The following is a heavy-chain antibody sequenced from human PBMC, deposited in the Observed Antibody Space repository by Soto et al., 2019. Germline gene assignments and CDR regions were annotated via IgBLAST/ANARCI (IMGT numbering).Heavy chain of an antibody. CDR2: INPSGGST. CDR3: ARDTNYDFWSGYWAQAYGMDV. J-gene: IGHJ6*02. D-gene: IGHD3-3*01. Sequence: ASVKVSCNASGDTFPCYYMHWVRQAPGQGLEWMGIINPSGGSTSYAQKFQGRVTMTRDTSTSTVYMELSSLRSEDTAVYYCARDTNYDFWSGYWAQAYGMDVWGQGTTVTVSS. CDR1: GDTFPCYY. V-gene: IGHV1-46*01.